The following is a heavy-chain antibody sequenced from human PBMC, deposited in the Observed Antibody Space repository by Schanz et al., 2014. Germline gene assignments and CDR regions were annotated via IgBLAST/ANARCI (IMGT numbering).Heavy chain of an antibody. CDR2: ISYDGSDK. CDR1: GFSFSGYT. CDR3: AKDRGGDYEVSYYYGMDV. D-gene: IGHD4-17*01. Sequence: QVQLMESGGGVVQPGRSLRLSCAASGFSFSGYTMHWVRQAPGKGLEWVAVISYDGSDKFYADSVKGRFTISRDNSNNTLSLQMNSLRNEDTAVYYCAKDRGGDYEVSYYYGMDVWGQGTTVTVSS. J-gene: IGHJ6*02. V-gene: IGHV3-30*04.